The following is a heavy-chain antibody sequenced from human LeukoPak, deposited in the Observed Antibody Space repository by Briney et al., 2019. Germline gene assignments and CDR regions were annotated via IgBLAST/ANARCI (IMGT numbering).Heavy chain of an antibody. D-gene: IGHD3-22*01. CDR1: GGSISSHY. J-gene: IGHJ5*02. CDR3: ARGGNYYDSSGYQNWFDP. CDR2: INHSGST. Sequence: SETLSLTCTVSGGSISSHYWSWIRQPPGKGLEWIGEINHSGSTNYNPSLKSRVTISVDTSKNQFSLKLSSVTAADTAVYYCARGGNYYDSSGYQNWFDPWGQGTLVTVSS. V-gene: IGHV4-34*01.